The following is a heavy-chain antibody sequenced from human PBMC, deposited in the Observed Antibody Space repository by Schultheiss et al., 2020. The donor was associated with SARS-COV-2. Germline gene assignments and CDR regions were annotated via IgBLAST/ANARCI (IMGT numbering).Heavy chain of an antibody. V-gene: IGHV4-39*01. D-gene: IGHD1-26*01. CDR2: IHYRGTT. J-gene: IGHJ4*02. Sequence: SETLSLTCSVSGDSISRNEYYWAWIRQPPGKGLEWCGSIHYRGTTQYNPSLKSGVTISVDTSKNQFSLQLSSVTAADTAVYYCARQWEQPYYVDNWGQGTLVTVSS. CDR3: ARQWEQPYYVDN. CDR1: GDSISRNEYY.